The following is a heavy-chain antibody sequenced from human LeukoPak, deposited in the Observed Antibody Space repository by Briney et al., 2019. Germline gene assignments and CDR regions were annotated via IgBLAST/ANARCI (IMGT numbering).Heavy chain of an antibody. Sequence: GASVKVSCKASGYTFTGYYMHWVRQAPGQGLEWMGWLNPNSGGTNYAQKFQGRVTMTRDTSISTAYMELSRLRSDDTAVYYCAREGPHYDSSGYYGGWFDPWGQGTLVTVSS. CDR1: GYTFTGYY. D-gene: IGHD3-22*01. J-gene: IGHJ5*02. CDR2: LNPNSGGT. V-gene: IGHV1-2*02. CDR3: AREGPHYDSSGYYGGWFDP.